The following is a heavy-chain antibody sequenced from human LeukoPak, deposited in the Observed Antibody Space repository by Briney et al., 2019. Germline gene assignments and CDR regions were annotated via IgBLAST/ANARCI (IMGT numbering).Heavy chain of an antibody. V-gene: IGHV1-46*01. J-gene: IGHJ4*02. Sequence: ASVKVSCKASGYTFTSYYMHWVRQAPGQGLEWMGIINPSGGSTSYAQKFQGRVTMTRDTSTSTVYMELSSLRSEDTAVYYCATESWGDGYSPNWGQGTLVTASS. D-gene: IGHD3-22*01. CDR2: INPSGGST. CDR1: GYTFTSYY. CDR3: ATESWGDGYSPN.